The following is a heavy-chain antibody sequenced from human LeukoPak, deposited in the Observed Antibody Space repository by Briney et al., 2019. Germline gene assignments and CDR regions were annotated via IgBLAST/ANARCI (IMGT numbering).Heavy chain of an antibody. D-gene: IGHD6-13*01. CDR3: ARRGAAAGRVFDY. V-gene: IGHV5-51*01. CDR1: GYSFTSYW. CDR2: IYPGDSDT. Sequence: GESLKISCKGSGYSFTSYWIGWVRQMPGKGLEWMGIIYPGDSDTRYSPSFQGQVTISADESISTAYLQWSSLKASDTAMYYCARRGAAAGRVFDYWGQGTLVTVSS. J-gene: IGHJ4*02.